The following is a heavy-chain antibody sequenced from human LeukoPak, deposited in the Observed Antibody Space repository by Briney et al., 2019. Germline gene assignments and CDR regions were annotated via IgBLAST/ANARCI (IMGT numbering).Heavy chain of an antibody. CDR2: ISYDGSNK. CDR1: GFTFSSYG. V-gene: IGHV3-30*18. Sequence: GRSLRLSCAASGFTFSSYGMHWVRQAPGKGLEWVAVISYDGSNKYYADSVKGRFTISRDNSKNTLYLQMNSLRAEDTAVYYCAKDHYCSSTSCSGTLGYWGQGTLVTVSS. CDR3: AKDHYCSSTSCSGTLGY. J-gene: IGHJ4*02. D-gene: IGHD2-2*01.